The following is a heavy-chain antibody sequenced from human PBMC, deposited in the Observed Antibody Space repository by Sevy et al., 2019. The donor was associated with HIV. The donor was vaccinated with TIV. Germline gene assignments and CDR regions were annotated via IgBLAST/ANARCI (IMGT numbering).Heavy chain of an antibody. CDR1: GVSLTGADDY. D-gene: IGHD5-18*01. CDR2: YFHSGPF. J-gene: IGHJ4*02. Sequence: SETLSLTCSVTGVSLTGADDYWSWFRQAPGKGLEWSAYYFHSGPFYYSPTLKSRLSISVDPTQNRFSLKLTSVTAADSAAHYCARSDNVDSAPFDYWGQGTPVPVSS. V-gene: IGHV4-30-4*01. CDR3: ARSDNVDSAPFDY.